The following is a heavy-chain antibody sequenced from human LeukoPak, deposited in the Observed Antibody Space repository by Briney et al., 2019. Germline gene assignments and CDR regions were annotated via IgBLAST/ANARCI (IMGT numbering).Heavy chain of an antibody. V-gene: IGHV4-39*07. CDR3: ARDRTTAAQDYFDY. J-gene: IGHJ4*02. CDR1: GGSISSSSYS. Sequence: PSETLSLTCTVSGGSISSSSYSWGWIRQPPGKGLEWIGTIYNSGGTYYNPSLKSRVTISVDTSKNQFSLKLSSVTAADTAVYYCARDRTTAAQDYFDYWGQGTLVTVSS. CDR2: IYNSGGT. D-gene: IGHD4-11*01.